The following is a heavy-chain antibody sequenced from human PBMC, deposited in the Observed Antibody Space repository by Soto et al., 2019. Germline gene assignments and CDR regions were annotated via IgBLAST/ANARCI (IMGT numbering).Heavy chain of an antibody. J-gene: IGHJ3*01. Sequence: HPGGSLRLSCAASGFTFSNYAMSWVRQAPGKGLEWVSGISDSGSKTYYADSVKGRFTISRDKSKNTLYLQMNSLRAEDTAVYYCAKDNYVGKGPDAFDLWGQGTMVTVSS. CDR2: ISDSGSKT. CDR1: GFTFSNYA. D-gene: IGHD4-4*01. V-gene: IGHV3-23*01. CDR3: AKDNYVGKGPDAFDL.